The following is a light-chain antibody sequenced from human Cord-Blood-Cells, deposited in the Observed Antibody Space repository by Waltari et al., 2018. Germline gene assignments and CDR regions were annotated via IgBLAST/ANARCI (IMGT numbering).Light chain of an antibody. J-gene: IGLJ1*01. CDR1: RLRSYS. Sequence: SSELTQDPAVSMALGQTVRITCQGDRLRSYSASWYQQKPGQAPVLVIYGKNNRPSGIPDRFSGSSSGNTASLTITGAQAEDEADYYCNSRDSSGNYVFGTGTKVTVL. V-gene: IGLV3-19*01. CDR3: NSRDSSGNYV. CDR2: GKN.